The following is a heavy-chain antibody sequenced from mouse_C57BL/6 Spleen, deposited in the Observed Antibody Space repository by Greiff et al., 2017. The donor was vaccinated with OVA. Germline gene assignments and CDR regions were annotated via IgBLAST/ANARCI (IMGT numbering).Heavy chain of an antibody. CDR3: ARGGNPPWFAY. CDR1: GYTFTSYW. D-gene: IGHD2-1*01. J-gene: IGHJ3*01. V-gene: IGHV1-69*01. Sequence: QVQLQQPGAELVTPGASVKLSCKASGYTFTSYWMHWVKQRPGQGLEWIGEIDPSDSYTNYNQKFKGKSTLTVDKSSSTAYMQLSSLTSEDSAVYYCARGGNPPWFAYWGQGTLVTVSA. CDR2: IDPSDSYT.